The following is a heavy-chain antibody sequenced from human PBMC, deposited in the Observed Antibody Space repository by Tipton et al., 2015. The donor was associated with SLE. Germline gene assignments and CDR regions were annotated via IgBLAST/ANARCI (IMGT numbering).Heavy chain of an antibody. CDR3: TREYRLRWELAAFDI. V-gene: IGHV3-49*02. J-gene: IGHJ3*02. D-gene: IGHD1-26*01. Sequence: GRFTISRDDSKSIAYLQMNSLKTEDTAVYYCTREYRLRWELAAFDIWGRGTMVTVSS.